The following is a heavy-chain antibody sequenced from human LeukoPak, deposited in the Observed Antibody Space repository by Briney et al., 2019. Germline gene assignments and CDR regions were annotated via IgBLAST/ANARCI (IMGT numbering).Heavy chain of an antibody. D-gene: IGHD4-17*01. CDR3: ARAEWDYGDAFDI. CDR2: IKQDGSEK. J-gene: IGHJ3*02. Sequence: PGGSLRLSCAASGFTFSSYWMSWVRQAPGKGLEWVANIKQDGSEKYYVDSVKGRFTISRDNAKNSLYLQMSSLRAEDTAVYYCARAEWDYGDAFDIWGQGTMVTVSS. V-gene: IGHV3-7*01. CDR1: GFTFSSYW.